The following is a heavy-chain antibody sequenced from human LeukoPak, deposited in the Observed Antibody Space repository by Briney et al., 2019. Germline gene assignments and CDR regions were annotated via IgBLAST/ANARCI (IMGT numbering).Heavy chain of an antibody. CDR1: GFTVSSNY. CDR2: IYSDGNT. J-gene: IGHJ4*02. CDR3: ATHSGGY. D-gene: IGHD3-16*01. V-gene: IGHV3-66*01. Sequence: GGSLRLSCAASGFTVSSNYMTWVRQAPGKGLEWVSVIYSDGNTYYADSVKGRFTVSRDNSKNTLYLQMNSLRAGDTAVYYCATHSGGYWGQGTLVTVSS.